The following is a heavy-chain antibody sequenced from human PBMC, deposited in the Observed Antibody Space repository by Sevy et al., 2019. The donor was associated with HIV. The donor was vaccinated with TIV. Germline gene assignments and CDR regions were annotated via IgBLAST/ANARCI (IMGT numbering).Heavy chain of an antibody. J-gene: IGHJ6*02. CDR1: GFTFSSYE. CDR2: ISSSGSTI. D-gene: IGHD6-19*01. Sequence: GGSLRLSCAASGFTFSSYEMNWVRQAPGKGLEWVSYISSSGSTIYYADSVKGRFTISRDNAKNSLYLQMNSLRAEDTAVYYCARVGRPFESGYSSGWYGNYYYYGMGVWGQGTTVTVSS. CDR3: ARVGRPFESGYSSGWYGNYYYYGMGV. V-gene: IGHV3-48*03.